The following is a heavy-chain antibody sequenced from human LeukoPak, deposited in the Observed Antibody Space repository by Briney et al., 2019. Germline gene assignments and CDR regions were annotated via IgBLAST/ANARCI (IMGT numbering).Heavy chain of an antibody. J-gene: IGHJ4*02. V-gene: IGHV3-11*01. CDR1: GFTFSDYY. CDR2: ISSSGSTI. CDR3: ARDSFYDSSGYHLSY. Sequence: GGSLRLSCAASGFTFSDYYMSWIRQAPGKGLEWVPYISSSGSTIYYTDSVKGRFTISRDNAKNSLYLQMNSLRAEDTAVYYCARDSFYDSSGYHLSYWGQGTLVTVSS. D-gene: IGHD3-22*01.